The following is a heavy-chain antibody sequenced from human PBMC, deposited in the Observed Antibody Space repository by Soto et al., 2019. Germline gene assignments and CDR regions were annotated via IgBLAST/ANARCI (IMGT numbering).Heavy chain of an antibody. Sequence: LRLSCAASGLTFSSYAMNWVRQTTEKGLEWVSAIFGSGTSTFYADSVKGRFTISRDNSDNTLYLQMHSLRADDTAVYYCARGICSSTYYGMDVWGQGTTVTVSS. CDR1: GLTFSSYA. D-gene: IGHD3-10*02. J-gene: IGHJ6*02. V-gene: IGHV3-23*05. CDR2: IFGSGTST. CDR3: ARGICSSTYYGMDV.